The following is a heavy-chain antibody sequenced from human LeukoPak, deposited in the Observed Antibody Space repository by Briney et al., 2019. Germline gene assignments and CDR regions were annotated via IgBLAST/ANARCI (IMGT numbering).Heavy chain of an antibody. J-gene: IGHJ5*02. CDR2: ISWNSGSI. V-gene: IGHV3-9*01. CDR3: ARVAKWELLT. D-gene: IGHD1-26*01. Sequence: GGSLRLSCAASGFTFDDYAMHWVRQAPGKGLEWVSGISWNSGSIGYADSVKGRFTISRDNAKNSLYLQMNSLRAEDTAVYYCARVAKWELLTWGQGTLVTVSS. CDR1: GFTFDDYA.